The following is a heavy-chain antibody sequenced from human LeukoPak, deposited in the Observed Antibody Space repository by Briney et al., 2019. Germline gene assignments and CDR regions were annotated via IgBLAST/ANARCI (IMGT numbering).Heavy chain of an antibody. D-gene: IGHD3-22*01. CDR1: GGSFSGYY. Sequence: SETLSLTCAVYGGSFSGYYWSWVRQPPGKGLEWIMEINHSRSTNYNPSLKSRVTISVDTSKTQFSLKLSSVTAADTAVYYCARGYYDSSGLYGYWGQGTLVTVSS. CDR3: ARGYYDSSGLYGY. CDR2: INHSRST. V-gene: IGHV4-34*01. J-gene: IGHJ4*02.